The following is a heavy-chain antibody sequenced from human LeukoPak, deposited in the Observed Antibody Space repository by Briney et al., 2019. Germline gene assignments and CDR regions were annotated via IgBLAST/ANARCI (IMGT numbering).Heavy chain of an antibody. CDR3: ARRLLGYCSGGSCYSGYFQH. CDR2: INHSGST. J-gene: IGHJ1*01. V-gene: IGHV4-34*01. Sequence: SETLSLTCAVYGGSFSGYYWSWIRQPPGKGLEWIGEINHSGSTNYKSSLKSRVTISVDTSNNQFSLKLRSVTAADTSVYYCARRLLGYCSGGSCYSGYFQHWGQGTLVTVSS. D-gene: IGHD2-15*01. CDR1: GGSFSGYY.